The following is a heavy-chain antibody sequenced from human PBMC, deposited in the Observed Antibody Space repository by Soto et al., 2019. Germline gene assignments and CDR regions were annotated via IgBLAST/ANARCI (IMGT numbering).Heavy chain of an antibody. CDR2: IYYSGST. D-gene: IGHD3-16*01. J-gene: IGHJ3*01. V-gene: IGHV4-59*01. CDR3: ARAVGGHSDGV. CDR1: GGSINSYY. Sequence: PSETLSLTCTVSGGSINSYYWNWMRQPSGKTLEWIGYIYYSGSTHYNPSLQSRVTISVDTSKNQFSLKLTSVTAADTGVYYCARAVGGHSDGVWGQGIMVTVSS.